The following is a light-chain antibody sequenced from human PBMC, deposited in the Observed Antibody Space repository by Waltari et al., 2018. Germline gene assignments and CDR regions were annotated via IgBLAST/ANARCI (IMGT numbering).Light chain of an antibody. CDR2: DDT. J-gene: IGLJ3*02. CDR1: RGNIGSDNL. Sequence: QSALTQPASVSGSPGPSIPISRTGRRGNIGSDNLVSWYQQPPGNAPRCLIHDDTKRPSGISSRFSGSKSGNTASLTISGLQAEDEADYFCGSYAGGTSWVFGGGTQVTVL. V-gene: IGLV2-23*01. CDR3: GSYAGGTSWV.